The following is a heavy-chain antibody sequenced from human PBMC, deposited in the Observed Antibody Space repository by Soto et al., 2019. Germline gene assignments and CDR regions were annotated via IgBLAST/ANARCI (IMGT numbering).Heavy chain of an antibody. D-gene: IGHD6-6*01. CDR2: ILHSGSV. J-gene: IGHJ1*01. Sequence: QVLLQESGPGLVKPSGTLSLTGDVSGDSISVNTWWSWVRQTPGKGLEWIGEILHSGSVNYNPSLKSRVTITIDKSKTQVSLRLSSMTAADTALYYCAGLVGRGKFSRLQYWGQGTLVTVSS. CDR3: AGLVGRGKFSRLQY. CDR1: GDSISVNTW. V-gene: IGHV4-4*02.